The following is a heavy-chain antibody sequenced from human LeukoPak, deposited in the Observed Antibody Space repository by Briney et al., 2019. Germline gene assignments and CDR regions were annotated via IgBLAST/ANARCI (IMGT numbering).Heavy chain of an antibody. J-gene: IGHJ2*01. CDR3: AKNVLGSGSYSWYFDL. CDR1: GFTFSSYA. CDR2: STGSGGTT. Sequence: PGGSLRLSCAASGFTFSSYAMSWVRQAPAKGLEWVSSSTGSGGTTHADSVRGRFTISRDNSKSTLYLQMNSLRVEDTAVYYCAKNVLGSGSYSWYFDLWGRGTLVTVSS. V-gene: IGHV3-23*01. D-gene: IGHD1-26*01.